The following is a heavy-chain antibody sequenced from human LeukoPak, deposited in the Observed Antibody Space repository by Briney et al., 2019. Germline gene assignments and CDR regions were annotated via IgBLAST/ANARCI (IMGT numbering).Heavy chain of an antibody. Sequence: PGRSLRLSCAASGFTFSSYGMHWVRQAPGKGLEWVAVIWYDGSNKYYADSVKGRLTISRDNSKNTLYLQMNSLRAEDTAVYYCARDLYDFWSGPTGYFDYWGQGTLVTVSS. J-gene: IGHJ4*02. CDR3: ARDLYDFWSGPTGYFDY. V-gene: IGHV3-33*01. CDR2: IWYDGSNK. CDR1: GFTFSSYG. D-gene: IGHD3-3*01.